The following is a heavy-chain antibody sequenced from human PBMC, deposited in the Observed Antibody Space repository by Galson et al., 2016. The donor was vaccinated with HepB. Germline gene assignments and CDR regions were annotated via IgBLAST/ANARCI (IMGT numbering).Heavy chain of an antibody. CDR3: ARALYWDGGPPANCADS. Sequence: SVKVSCKASGYSFTSYGITWVRQAPGQGLEWMGWISAYNGNSNYAQKFQDRLTMTTDTSTNTAFLNLRSLRSDGTAVYYCARALYWDGGPPANCADSWGQGTLVTVSS. CDR1: GYSFTSYG. D-gene: IGHD2-21*01. J-gene: IGHJ5*02. CDR2: ISAYNGNS. V-gene: IGHV1-18*04.